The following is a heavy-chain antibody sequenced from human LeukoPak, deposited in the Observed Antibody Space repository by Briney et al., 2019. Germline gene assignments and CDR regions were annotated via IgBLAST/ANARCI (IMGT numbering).Heavy chain of an antibody. CDR1: GFIFNNYA. Sequence: GGPLRLSCAGSGFIFNNYAMHWVRQPPGKGLEWVSGISWNSGTIDYADSVRGRFTISRDNAKNSLYLQMDSLRVEDTAFYYCAKDNRRHYTSGPNPDSLHWGQGALVTVSS. CDR3: AKDNRRHYTSGPNPDSLH. J-gene: IGHJ4*02. CDR2: ISWNSGTI. V-gene: IGHV3-9*01. D-gene: IGHD6-19*01.